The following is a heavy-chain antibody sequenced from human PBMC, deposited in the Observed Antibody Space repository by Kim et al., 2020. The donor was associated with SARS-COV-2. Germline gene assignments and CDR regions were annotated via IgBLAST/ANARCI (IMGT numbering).Heavy chain of an antibody. V-gene: IGHV4-39*01. J-gene: IGHJ1*01. Sequence: TPTIKGRVTISVDTSKNQSSLKLSSVTAADTAVYYCARLTPRPAAEYFQHWGQGTLVTVSS. CDR3: ARLTPRPAAEYFQH.